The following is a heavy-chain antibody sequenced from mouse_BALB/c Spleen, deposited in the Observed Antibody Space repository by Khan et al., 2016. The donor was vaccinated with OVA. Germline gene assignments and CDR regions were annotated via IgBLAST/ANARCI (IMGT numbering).Heavy chain of an antibody. J-gene: IGHJ2*01. Sequence: EVQLQESGPGLVKPSQSLSLTCTVTGYSISSDYAWNWIRQFPGNKLEWMGYISYSGSTTYNPSLKSRISITRDTSKNQFFLQLNSVTTEDTATQYCARGILLLRYPDYFDYWGQGTPLSVSS. D-gene: IGHD1-1*01. CDR1: GYSISSDYA. CDR2: ISYSGST. CDR3: ARGILLLRYPDYFDY. V-gene: IGHV3-2*02.